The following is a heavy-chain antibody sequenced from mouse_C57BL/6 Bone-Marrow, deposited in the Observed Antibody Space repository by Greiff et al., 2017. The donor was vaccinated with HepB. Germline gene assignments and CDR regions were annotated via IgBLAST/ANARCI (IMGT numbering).Heavy chain of an antibody. D-gene: IGHD1-1*01. CDR1: GYTFTSYG. CDR2: IYPRSGNT. CDR3: ARQGITTVVSWYFDV. J-gene: IGHJ1*03. Sequence: VMLVESGAELARPGASVKLSCKASGYTFTSYGISWVKQRTGQGLEWIGEIYPRSGNTYYNEKFKGKATLTADKSSSTAYMELRSLTSEDSAVYFCARQGITTVVSWYFDVWGTGTTVTVSS. V-gene: IGHV1-81*01.